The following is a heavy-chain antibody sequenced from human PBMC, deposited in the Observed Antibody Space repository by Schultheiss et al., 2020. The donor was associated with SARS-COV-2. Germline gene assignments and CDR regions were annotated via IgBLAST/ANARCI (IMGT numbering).Heavy chain of an antibody. CDR3: ARVPGYSSSWYAVGNWFDP. Sequence: SETLSLTCTVSGYSISSGYYWGWIRQPPGKGLEWIGSIYHSGSTYYNPSLKSRVTISVDTSKNQFSLKLSSVTAADTAVYYCARVPGYSSSWYAVGNWFDPWGQGTLVTVSS. J-gene: IGHJ5*02. D-gene: IGHD6-13*01. CDR1: GYSISSGYY. V-gene: IGHV4-38-2*02. CDR2: IYHSGST.